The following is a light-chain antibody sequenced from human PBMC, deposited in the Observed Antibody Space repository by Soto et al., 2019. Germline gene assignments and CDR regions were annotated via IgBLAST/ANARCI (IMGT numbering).Light chain of an antibody. V-gene: IGLV2-14*01. J-gene: IGLJ2*01. CDR3: YSYTRSSSVV. CDR1: SSNVGGYHH. Sequence: QSALTQPASVSGSPGQSITISCTGSSSNVGGYHHVYWYHQHPGKAPKVMIYDDSNRPSGVPYRFSGSKSGNTASLTIPGVEAEDEDDYYSYSYTRSSSVVFGRGTKLTVL. CDR2: DDS.